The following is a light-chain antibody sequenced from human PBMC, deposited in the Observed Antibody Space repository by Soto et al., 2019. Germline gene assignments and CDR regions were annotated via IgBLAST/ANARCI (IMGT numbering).Light chain of an antibody. V-gene: IGKV3-20*01. CDR1: QSVSSSY. J-gene: IGKJ1*01. CDR3: QQYGSSPRT. Sequence: IVLTQSPCTLSLSPWERSTLSFSSSQSVSSSYLAWYHHKPGQAPRLLIYGASSRATGIPDRFSGSGSGTDFTLTISRLEPEDFAVYYCQQYGSSPRTFGQGTKVDIK. CDR2: GAS.